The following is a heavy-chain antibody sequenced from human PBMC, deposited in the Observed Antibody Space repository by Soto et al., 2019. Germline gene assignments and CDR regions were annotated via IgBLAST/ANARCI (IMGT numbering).Heavy chain of an antibody. J-gene: IGHJ4*02. D-gene: IGHD3-10*01. V-gene: IGHV3-53*01. Sequence: PGRSLRLSCAASGFTVSSNYMSWFRQAPGKGLEWVSVIYSGGSTYYADSVKGRFTISRDNSKNTLYLQMNSLRADDTAVYYCARGGSWFGELPFDYWGQGTLVPASA. CDR2: IYSGGST. CDR3: ARGGSWFGELPFDY. CDR1: GFTVSSNY.